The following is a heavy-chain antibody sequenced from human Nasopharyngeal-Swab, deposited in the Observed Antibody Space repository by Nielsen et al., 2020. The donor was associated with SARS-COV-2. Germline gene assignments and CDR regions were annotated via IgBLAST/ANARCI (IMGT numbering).Heavy chain of an antibody. J-gene: IGHJ6*02. CDR3: AGDSYYYYGMDV. Sequence: GESLKISCAASGFTFSSYWMHWVRQAPGKGLVWVSRINSDGSSTSYADSVKGRFTISRDNAKNTLYLQMNSLRAEDTAVYYCAGDSYYYYGMDVWGQGTTVTVSS. CDR1: GFTFSSYW. V-gene: IGHV3-74*01. CDR2: INSDGSST.